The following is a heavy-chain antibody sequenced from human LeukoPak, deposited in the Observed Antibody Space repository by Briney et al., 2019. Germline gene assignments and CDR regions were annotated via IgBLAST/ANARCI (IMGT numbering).Heavy chain of an antibody. CDR1: GFTFTNYA. CDR3: AKATAPHLGYAFDI. V-gene: IGHV3-23*01. D-gene: IGHD7-27*01. J-gene: IGHJ3*02. Sequence: GGSLRLSCAASGFTFTNYAINWVRQAPGKGLEWVSAINGRGANTYYADSVKGRFTISRDNSKNTLYLQMSTLRAEDTAVYYCAKATAPHLGYAFDIWGQGTMVSVFS. CDR2: INGRGANT.